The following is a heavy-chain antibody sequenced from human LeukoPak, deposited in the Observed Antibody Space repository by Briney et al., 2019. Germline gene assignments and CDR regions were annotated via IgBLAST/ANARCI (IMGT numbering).Heavy chain of an antibody. D-gene: IGHD4-17*01. V-gene: IGHV1-18*01. CDR1: GYTFTSTG. Sequence: GASVKVSCKASGYTFTSTGICWVRQAPGQGLEWMGWISTQSGNTNYAQKVQGRLTLTTDRSTNTAYMELRSLRSDDTAVYYCARGAYGDKWGQGTMVTVSS. CDR3: ARGAYGDK. CDR2: ISTQSGNT. J-gene: IGHJ4*02.